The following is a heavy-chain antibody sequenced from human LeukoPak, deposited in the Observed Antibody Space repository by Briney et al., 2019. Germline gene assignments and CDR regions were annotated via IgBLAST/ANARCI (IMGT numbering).Heavy chain of an antibody. CDR2: INPNSGFT. CDR1: GGTFSSYA. Sequence: ASVKVSCKASGGTFSSYAISWVRQAPGQGLEWMGWINPNSGFTNYAQKFQGRVTMTRDTSISTAYMELSRLRSDDTAVSYCARLADCSSSSCRSFDYWGQGTLVTVSS. CDR3: ARLADCSSSSCRSFDY. D-gene: IGHD2-2*01. J-gene: IGHJ4*02. V-gene: IGHV1-2*02.